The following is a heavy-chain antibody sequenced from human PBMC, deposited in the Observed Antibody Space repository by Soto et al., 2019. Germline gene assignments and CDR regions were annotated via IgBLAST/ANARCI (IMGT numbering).Heavy chain of an antibody. D-gene: IGHD3-10*01. Sequence: PGGSLRLSCTTSGFTVSSSHMSWVRQAPGKGLDWVSVIYSGGNSYYAVSVQGRFTISRDNSKNTVYLQMNSLRGEDTAIYYCARLGPYGSETYSFRYNLFDPWCQGTLVTVSS. CDR2: IYSGGNS. CDR3: ARLGPYGSETYSFRYNLFDP. V-gene: IGHV3-53*01. J-gene: IGHJ5*02. CDR1: GFTVSSSH.